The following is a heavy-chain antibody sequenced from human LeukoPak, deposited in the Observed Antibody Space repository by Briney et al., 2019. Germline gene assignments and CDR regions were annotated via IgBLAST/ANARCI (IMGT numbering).Heavy chain of an antibody. V-gene: IGHV4-59*08. CDR2: IYYSGST. D-gene: IGHD6-13*01. CDR3: ARGPQFIAAAYFDY. Sequence: SETLSLTCTVSGGSISSYYWSWIRQPPGKGLEWIGYIYYSGSTNYNPSLKSRVTISVDTSKNQFSLKLSSVTAADTAVYYCARGPQFIAAAYFDYWGQGTLVAASS. CDR1: GGSISSYY. J-gene: IGHJ4*02.